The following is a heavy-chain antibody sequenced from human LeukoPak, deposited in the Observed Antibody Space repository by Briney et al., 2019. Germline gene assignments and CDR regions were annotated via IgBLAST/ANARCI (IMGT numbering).Heavy chain of an antibody. D-gene: IGHD6-13*01. J-gene: IGHJ5*02. CDR3: ARGPGAAADNR. CDR1: GGTFTSYA. V-gene: IGHV1-69*04. Sequence: SVTLSFNASGGTFTSYAISWVRQAPGQGLEWMGRIIPIFGIANYAQKFQGSVTITADKSTSTAYMALSSLRSEDTAVYYCARGPGAAADNRWGQGTLVTVSS. CDR2: IIPIFGIA.